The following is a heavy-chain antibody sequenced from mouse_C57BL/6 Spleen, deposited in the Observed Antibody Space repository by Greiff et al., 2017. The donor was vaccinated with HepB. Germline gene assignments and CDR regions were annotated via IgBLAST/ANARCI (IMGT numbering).Heavy chain of an antibody. V-gene: IGHV1-52*01. CDR3: AREYDSSYGYFDV. J-gene: IGHJ1*03. D-gene: IGHD1-1*01. Sequence: QVQLQQPGAELVRPGSSVKLSCKASGYTFTSYWMHWVKQRPIQGLEWIGNIDPSDSETHYNQKFKDKATLTVDKSSSTAYMQLSSLTSEDSAVYYCAREYDSSYGYFDVWGTGTTVTVSS. CDR1: GYTFTSYW. CDR2: IDPSDSET.